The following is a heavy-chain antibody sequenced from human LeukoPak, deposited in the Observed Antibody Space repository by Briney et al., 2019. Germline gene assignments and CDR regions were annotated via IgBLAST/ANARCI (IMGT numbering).Heavy chain of an antibody. J-gene: IGHJ4*02. CDR2: INHSGST. D-gene: IGHD3-22*01. V-gene: IGHV4-34*01. CDR1: GGSFSGYY. CDR3: ARKGRTYYYDSSGYYGLDY. Sequence: SETLSLTCAVYGGSFSGYYWTWIRQPPGKGLEWIGEINHSGSTNYNPSLKSRVTISVDTSKNQFSLKLSSVTAADTAVYYCARKGRTYYYDSSGYYGLDYWGQGTLVTVSS.